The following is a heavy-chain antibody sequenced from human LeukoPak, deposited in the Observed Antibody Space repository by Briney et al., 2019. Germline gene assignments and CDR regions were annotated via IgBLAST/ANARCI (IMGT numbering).Heavy chain of an antibody. V-gene: IGHV4-31*03. CDR3: AREYCTRTTCYFDY. D-gene: IGHD2-2*01. CDR1: GGSISSGGYY. J-gene: IGHJ4*02. Sequence: SETLSLTCTVSGGSISSGGYYWSWIRQHPGKGLEWIGYIYYSGSTYYNPSLKSRLTISVDTSKNQFSLKLSSVTAADTAVYYCAREYCTRTTCYFDYWGQGTLVTVSS. CDR2: IYYSGST.